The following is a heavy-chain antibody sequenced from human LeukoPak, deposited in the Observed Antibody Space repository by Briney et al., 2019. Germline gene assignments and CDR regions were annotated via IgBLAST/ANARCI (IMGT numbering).Heavy chain of an antibody. Sequence: SETLSPTCAVYGGSFSGYYWSWIRQPPGKGLEWIGEINHSGSTNYNPSLKSRVTISVDTSKNQFSLKLSSVTAADTAVYYCARDYYDSSGLIDYWGQGTLVTVSS. CDR3: ARDYYDSSGLIDY. CDR1: GGSFSGYY. J-gene: IGHJ4*02. CDR2: INHSGST. D-gene: IGHD3-22*01. V-gene: IGHV4-34*01.